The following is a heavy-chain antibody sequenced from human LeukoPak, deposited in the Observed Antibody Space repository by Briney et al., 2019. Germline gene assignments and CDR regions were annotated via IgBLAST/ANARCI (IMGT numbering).Heavy chain of an antibody. CDR2: ISGDGGST. D-gene: IGHD1-26*01. Sequence: PGGSLRLSCAASGFTFDDYAMHWVRQAPGKGLEWVSLISGDGGSTYYADSVQGRFTISRDNAKNSLYLQMDSLRAEDTAVYYCARDLGWYYFDYWGQGTLVTVSS. CDR3: ARDLGWYYFDY. CDR1: GFTFDDYA. J-gene: IGHJ4*02. V-gene: IGHV3-43*02.